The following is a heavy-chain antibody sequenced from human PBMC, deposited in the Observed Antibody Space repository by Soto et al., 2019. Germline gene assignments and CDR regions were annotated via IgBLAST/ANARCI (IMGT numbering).Heavy chain of an antibody. CDR2: ITASGGRT. D-gene: IGHD3-9*01. CDR1: GFTFSSYA. CDR3: AKDTRYSDYVRWFDS. J-gene: IGHJ5*01. V-gene: IGHV3-23*01. Sequence: EVHLLESVGGLVQPGGSLRLSCTASGFTFSSYAMTWVRQAPGRGLEGVSGITASGGRTFYADSVKVRFTISRDNSRSTLYLQMNSLRAEDTAVYYCAKDTRYSDYVRWFDSWGQGTLVTVSS.